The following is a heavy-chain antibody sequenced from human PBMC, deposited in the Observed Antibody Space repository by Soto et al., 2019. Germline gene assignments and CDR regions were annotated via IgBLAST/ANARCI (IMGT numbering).Heavy chain of an antibody. CDR2: VYNSGGI. Sequence: SETLSVTCTVSGGSISSYYWTWIRQPPGKGLEWIGYVYNSGGIIYNPSLKSRVTISVDTSKNQFSLKLSSVTAADTAVYYCARRNSQYYFDYWGQGTLVTVSS. D-gene: IGHD3-16*01. V-gene: IGHV4-59*08. CDR3: ARRNSQYYFDY. J-gene: IGHJ4*02. CDR1: GGSISSYY.